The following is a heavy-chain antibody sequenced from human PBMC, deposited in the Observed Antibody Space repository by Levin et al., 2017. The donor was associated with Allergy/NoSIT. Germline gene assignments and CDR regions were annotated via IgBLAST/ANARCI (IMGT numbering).Heavy chain of an antibody. CDR1: GGSISSYY. V-gene: IGHV4-59*01. J-gene: IGHJ6*02. CDR2: IYYSGST. Sequence: SETLSLTCTVSGGSISSYYWSWIRQPPGKGLEWIGYIYYSGSTNYNPSLKSRVTISVDTSKNQFSLKLSSVTAADTAVYYCARVPSSSWYPHNDYYGMDVWGQGTTVTVSS. CDR3: ARVPSSSWYPHNDYYGMDV. D-gene: IGHD6-13*01.